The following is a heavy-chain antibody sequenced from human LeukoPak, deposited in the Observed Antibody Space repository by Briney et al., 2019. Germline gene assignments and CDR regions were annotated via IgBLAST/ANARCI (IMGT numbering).Heavy chain of an antibody. V-gene: IGHV4-34*01. Sequence: SETLSLTCAVCGGSFSGYYWSWVRQPPGKGVEWIGEINHSGSTNYNPSLKSGVTISVDTSKNQFSLKLSSVTAADTAVYYCARAHDSSGWYFDYWGQGTLVTVSS. CDR2: INHSGST. CDR1: GGSFSGYY. D-gene: IGHD6-19*01. J-gene: IGHJ4*02. CDR3: ARAHDSSGWYFDY.